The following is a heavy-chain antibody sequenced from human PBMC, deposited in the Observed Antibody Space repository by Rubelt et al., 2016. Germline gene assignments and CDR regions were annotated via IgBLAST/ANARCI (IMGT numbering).Heavy chain of an antibody. CDR3: ARGQGFGNLFVY. D-gene: IGHD3-10*01. J-gene: IGHJ4*02. CDR2: ISGSGGST. CDR1: GFTFSSYA. Sequence: LVQPGGSLRLSCAASGFTFSSYAMSWVRQAPGKGLEWVSAISGSGGSTYYADSVKGRFTISRDNSKNTLYLQTNSLRAEDTAVYYCARGQGFGNLFVYWGQGTLVTVSS. V-gene: IGHV3-23*01.